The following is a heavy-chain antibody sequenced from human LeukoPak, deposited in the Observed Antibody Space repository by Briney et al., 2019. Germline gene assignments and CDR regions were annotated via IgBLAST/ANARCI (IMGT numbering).Heavy chain of an antibody. CDR2: IYSGGST. J-gene: IGHJ6*02. CDR1: GFTVSSNY. V-gene: IGHV3-66*02. Sequence: PGGSLRLSCAASGFTVSSNYMSWVRQAPGKGLEWVSVIYSGGSTYYADSAKGRFTISRDNSKNTLYLQMNSLRAEDTAVYYCARPPQYSGSYADYYYYGMDVWGQGTTVTVSS. D-gene: IGHD1-26*01. CDR3: ARPPQYSGSYADYYYYGMDV.